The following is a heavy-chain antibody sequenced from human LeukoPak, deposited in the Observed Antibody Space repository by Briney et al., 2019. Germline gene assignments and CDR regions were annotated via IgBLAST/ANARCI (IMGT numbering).Heavy chain of an antibody. CDR2: IKTYSGGT. V-gene: IGHV1-2*02. J-gene: IGHJ4*02. D-gene: IGHD3-16*01. CDR1: GYTFTDYY. Sequence: ASVKVSCKASGYTFTDYYIHWVRQAPGQGLEWMGWIKTYSGGTNSPQQFQGRVTMTRDTSISTAYMELSRLGSGDTALYYCARAYDYVLPHFDYWGQGTLVTVSS. CDR3: ARAYDYVLPHFDY.